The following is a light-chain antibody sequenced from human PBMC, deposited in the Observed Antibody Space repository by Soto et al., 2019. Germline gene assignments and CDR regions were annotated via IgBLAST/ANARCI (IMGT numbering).Light chain of an antibody. CDR3: QSYDSSLSVVV. V-gene: IGLV1-40*01. CDR1: SSNIGAGYD. J-gene: IGLJ2*01. Sequence: QSVLTQPPSVSGAPGQRVTISCAGGSSNIGAGYDVHWYQQLPGTAPKLLIFGNTNRPSGVPDRFSGSKSGTSASLAITGLQADDDADYYCQSYDSSLSVVVFGGGTQLTVL. CDR2: GNT.